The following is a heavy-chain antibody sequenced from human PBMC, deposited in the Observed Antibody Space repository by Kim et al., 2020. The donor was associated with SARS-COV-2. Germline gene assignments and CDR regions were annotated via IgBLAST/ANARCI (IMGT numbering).Heavy chain of an antibody. CDR3: ARSAREAKGGYYYGSGSYYRTLYYFDY. V-gene: IGHV1-18*04. J-gene: IGHJ4*02. CDR2: ISAYNGNT. Sequence: ASVKVSCKASGYTFTSYGISWVRQAPGQGLEWMGWISAYNGNTNYAQKLQGRVTMTTDTSTSTAYMELRSLRSDDTAVYYCARSAREAKGGYYYGSGSYYRTLYYFDYWGQGTLVTVSS. CDR1: GYTFTSYG. D-gene: IGHD3-10*01.